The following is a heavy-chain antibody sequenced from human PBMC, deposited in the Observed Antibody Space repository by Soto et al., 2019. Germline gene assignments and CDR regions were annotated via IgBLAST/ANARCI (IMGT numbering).Heavy chain of an antibody. CDR1: GDSVSSNIAA. CDR3: TGITWFRGMDV. J-gene: IGHJ6*02. V-gene: IGHV6-1*01. CDR2: TYYKSKWNN. D-gene: IGHD3-10*01. Sequence: QTLALPCGVSGDSVSSNIAAWTWSRPSPSRGLEWLGRTYYKSKWNNDYALSVKSRITINPDTSKNQFSLHLYSVTPEDTAVYYCTGITWFRGMDVWGQGTPVTVSS.